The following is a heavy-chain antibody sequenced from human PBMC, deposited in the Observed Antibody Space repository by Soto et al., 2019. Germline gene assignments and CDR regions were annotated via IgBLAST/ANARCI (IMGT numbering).Heavy chain of an antibody. Sequence: QVQLVQSGAEVRKPGSSVKVSCKTSGGLISKYSFNWVRQAPGQGLEWMGGVLPISGSTDYAQKFQGRLTITADRSTSTVYMELSRLRSYDTANYYCATIRVCCGPLRCEDGGQGMLISVSS. J-gene: IGHJ4*01. CDR2: VLPISGST. CDR3: ATIRVCCGPLRCED. V-gene: IGHV1-69*06. CDR1: GGLISKYS. D-gene: IGHD2-15*01.